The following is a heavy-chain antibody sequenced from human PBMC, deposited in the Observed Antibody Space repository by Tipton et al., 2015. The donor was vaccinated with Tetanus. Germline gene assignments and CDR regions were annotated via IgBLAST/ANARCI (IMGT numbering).Heavy chain of an antibody. CDR1: GGSISSSSYY. CDR3: ARGRYCSGGSCYPDGYYFDY. J-gene: IGHJ4*02. Sequence: TLSLTCTVSGGSISSSSYYWGWIRQPPGKGLEWIGSIYYSGSTYYNPSLKSRVTISVDTSKNQFSLKLSSVTAADTAVYYCARGRYCSGGSCYPDGYYFDYWGQGTLVTVSS. V-gene: IGHV4-39*07. CDR2: IYYSGST. D-gene: IGHD2-15*01.